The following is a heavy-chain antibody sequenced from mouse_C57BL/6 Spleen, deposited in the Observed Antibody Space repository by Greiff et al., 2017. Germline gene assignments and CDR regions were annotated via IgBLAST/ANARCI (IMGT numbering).Heavy chain of an antibody. D-gene: IGHD1-1*01. CDR3: ARDEYYGSSFYAMDY. Sequence: EVKLVESGPGLVKPSQSLSLTCSVTGYSITSGYYWNWIRQFPGNKLEWMGYISYDGSNNYNPSLKNRISITRDTSKNQFFLKLNSVTTEDTATYYCARDEYYGSSFYAMDYWGQGTSVTVSS. CDR2: ISYDGSN. CDR1: GYSITSGYY. V-gene: IGHV3-6*01. J-gene: IGHJ4*01.